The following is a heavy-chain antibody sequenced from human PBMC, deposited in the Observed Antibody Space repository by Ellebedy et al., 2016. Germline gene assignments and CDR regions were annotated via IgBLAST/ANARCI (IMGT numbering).Heavy chain of an antibody. J-gene: IGHJ4*02. CDR1: GLNFNTYF. Sequence: GGSLRLSXTAFGLNFNTYFMSWVRQAPGKGLEWVSTISAGSDTTRFADSVKGRFTISRDNSKNTVYLRMSNLRAEDTAVYYCRQGHYADLWGQGALVTVSS. CDR2: ISAGSDTT. D-gene: IGHD4-17*01. V-gene: IGHV3-23*01. CDR3: RQGHYADL.